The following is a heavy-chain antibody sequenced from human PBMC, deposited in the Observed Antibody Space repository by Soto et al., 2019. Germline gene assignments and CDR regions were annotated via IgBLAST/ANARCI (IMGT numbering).Heavy chain of an antibody. CDR1: GYTFTSYA. Sequence: GASVKVSCKASGYTFTSYAMHWVRQAPGQRHEWMGWINAGNGNTKYSQKFQGRVTITRDTSASTAYMELSSLRSEDTAVYYCASGIVATMEGLDYWGQGTLVTVSS. J-gene: IGHJ4*02. CDR2: INAGNGNT. CDR3: ASGIVATMEGLDY. D-gene: IGHD5-12*01. V-gene: IGHV1-3*01.